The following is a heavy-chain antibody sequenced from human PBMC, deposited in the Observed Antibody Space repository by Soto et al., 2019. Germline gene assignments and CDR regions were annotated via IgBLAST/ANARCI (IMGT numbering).Heavy chain of an antibody. CDR2: INHSGST. V-gene: IGHV4-34*01. J-gene: IGHJ5*02. D-gene: IGHD6-6*01. CDR3: ARGGGFEYSSSNHLNWFDP. Sequence: QVQLQQWGAGLLKPSETLSLTCAVYGGSFSGYYWSWIRQPPGKGLEWIGEINHSGSTNYNPSLKSRVTISVDTSKNQFSLKLSSVTAADTAVYYCARGGGFEYSSSNHLNWFDPWGQGTLVTVSS. CDR1: GGSFSGYY.